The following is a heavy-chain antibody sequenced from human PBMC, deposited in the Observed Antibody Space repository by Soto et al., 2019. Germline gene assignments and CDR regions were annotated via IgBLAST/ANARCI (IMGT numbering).Heavy chain of an antibody. CDR2: INHSGST. V-gene: IGHV4-34*01. Sequence: SETLSLTCAVYGGSFSGYYWSWIRQPPGKGLEWIGEINHSGSTNYNPSLKSRVTISVDTSKNQFSLKLSSVTAADTAVYYCARGRDTPYYYYGMDVWGQGTRVTVSS. CDR1: GGSFSGYY. D-gene: IGHD2-15*01. CDR3: ARGRDTPYYYYGMDV. J-gene: IGHJ6*02.